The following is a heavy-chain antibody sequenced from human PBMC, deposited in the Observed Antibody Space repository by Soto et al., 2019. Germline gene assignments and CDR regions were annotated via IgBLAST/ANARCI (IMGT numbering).Heavy chain of an antibody. D-gene: IGHD3-22*01. V-gene: IGHV3-23*01. J-gene: IGHJ4*02. CDR1: GFTFSSYA. CDR2: VSGSGGTT. Sequence: EVQLLESGGGLVQPGGSVRLSCAASGFTFSSYAMSWVRQAPGTGLEWVSAVSGSGGTTYYADSVKGRFTISRDNSKNTVYLQMNSLRVEDTAVYYCAKWYYYDSRPRKYFDYWGQGTLVIVSS. CDR3: AKWYYYDSRPRKYFDY.